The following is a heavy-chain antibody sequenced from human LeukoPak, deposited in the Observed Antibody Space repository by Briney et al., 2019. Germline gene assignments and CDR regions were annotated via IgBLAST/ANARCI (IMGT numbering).Heavy chain of an antibody. Sequence: PSETLSLTCTVSGGSISSGGYYWSWIRQHPGKGLEWIGYIDYSGSTYYNPSLKSRVTISVDTSKNQFSLKLSAVTAADTAVYYCAREGDGYDSSGSYFQHWGQGTLVSVSS. V-gene: IGHV4-31*03. CDR2: IDYSGST. D-gene: IGHD3-22*01. CDR1: GGSISSGGYY. CDR3: AREGDGYDSSGSYFQH. J-gene: IGHJ1*01.